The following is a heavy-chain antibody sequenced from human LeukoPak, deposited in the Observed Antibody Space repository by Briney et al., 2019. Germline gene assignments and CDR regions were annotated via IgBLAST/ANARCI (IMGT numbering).Heavy chain of an antibody. V-gene: IGHV4-59*08. CDR2: IYYSGST. Sequence: SETLSLTCTVSNGSISPYFWSWIRQPPGKGLEWIGYIYYSGSTKYNPFLKSRVTISLDTSKKQFSLKLSSVTAADTALYYCARRQTYFDYWGQGTLITVSS. CDR3: ARRQTYFDY. J-gene: IGHJ4*02. CDR1: NGSISPYF.